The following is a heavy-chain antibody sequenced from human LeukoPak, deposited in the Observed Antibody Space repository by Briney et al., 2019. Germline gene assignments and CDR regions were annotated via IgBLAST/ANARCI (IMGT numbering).Heavy chain of an antibody. CDR1: GYRCTGYY. CDR2: MNPKSGAT. V-gene: IGHV1-2*02. Sequence: ASVKVSCKTSGYRCTGYYLHWVRQAPGQGLEWMGWMNPKSGATDYARKFQGRVTMTRDTSISTAYMELTRLRSDDTAVYFCARGSDYDDYFYMDFWGKGTTVTVSS. J-gene: IGHJ6*03. CDR3: ARGSDYDDYFYMDF.